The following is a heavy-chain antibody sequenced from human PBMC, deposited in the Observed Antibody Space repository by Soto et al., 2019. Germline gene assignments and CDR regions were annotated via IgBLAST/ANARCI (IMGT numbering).Heavy chain of an antibody. V-gene: IGHV3-30*18. J-gene: IGHJ4*02. D-gene: IGHD5-18*01. Sequence: PGGSLRLSCAASGFTFSSYGMHWVRQAPGKGLEWVAVISYDGSNKYYADSVKGRFTISRDNSKNTLYLQMNSLRAEDTAVYYCAKDRAAGGSSYGFGSFDYWGQGTLVTVSS. CDR3: AKDRAAGGSSYGFGSFDY. CDR2: ISYDGSNK. CDR1: GFTFSSYG.